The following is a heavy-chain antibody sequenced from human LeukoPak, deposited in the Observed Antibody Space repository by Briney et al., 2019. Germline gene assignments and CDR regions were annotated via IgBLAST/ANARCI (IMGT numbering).Heavy chain of an antibody. D-gene: IGHD6-19*01. CDR1: GFTFSSYT. Sequence: GGSLRLSCAASGFTFSSYTMNWVRQAPGKGLEWVALISYDGGNKYYADSVKGRFTISRDNSRNTLNLQMNSLRPEDTGVYFCARRSSAWYFLDYWGQGTLVTVSS. V-gene: IGHV3-30-3*01. CDR2: ISYDGGNK. CDR3: ARRSSAWYFLDY. J-gene: IGHJ4*02.